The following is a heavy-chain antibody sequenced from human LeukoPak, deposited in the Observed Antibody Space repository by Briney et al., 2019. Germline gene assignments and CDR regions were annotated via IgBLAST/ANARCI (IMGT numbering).Heavy chain of an antibody. CDR2: INSDGSST. D-gene: IGHD3-10*01. J-gene: IGHJ4*02. V-gene: IGHV3-74*01. CDR1: GFTFSSYW. Sequence: GGSLRLSCAASGFTFSSYWMHWVRQAPGKGLVWVSRINSDGSSTSYADSVKGRFTISRDNAKNTLYLQMNSLRAEDTAVYYCASRGGYYASGSYPDYWGQGTLVTVSS. CDR3: ASRGGYYASGSYPDY.